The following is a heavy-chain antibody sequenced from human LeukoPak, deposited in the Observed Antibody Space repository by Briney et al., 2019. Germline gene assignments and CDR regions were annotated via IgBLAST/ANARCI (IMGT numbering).Heavy chain of an antibody. CDR2: IWDTEIT. CDR1: GGSIRSYF. D-gene: IGHD5-12*01. CDR3: ARGLVLATDDAFDI. V-gene: IGHV4-59*01. J-gene: IGHJ3*02. Sequence: PSETLSLTCTVSGGSIRSYFWSWLRQPPGKGLEWIGYIWDTEITDYNPSLKSRVTISLDTSRNHFSLKLRSVTAADTALYFCARGLVLATDDAFDIWGQGTLVTVSS.